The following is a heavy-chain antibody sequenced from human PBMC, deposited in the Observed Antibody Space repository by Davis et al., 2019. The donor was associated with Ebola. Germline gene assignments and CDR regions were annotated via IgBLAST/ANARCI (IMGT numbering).Heavy chain of an antibody. V-gene: IGHV3-23*01. CDR2: IHGSGGNT. D-gene: IGHD4-17*01. Sequence: GESLKISCVTSGFTFANYAMAWVRQAPGKGLEWVSGIHGSGGNTYYADSVKGRFTVSRDNSRNTLYLQMNSLKIDDTAVYYCTTLSTVTTMYFDLWGRGTLVTVSS. J-gene: IGHJ2*01. CDR1: GFTFANYA. CDR3: TTLSTVTTMYFDL.